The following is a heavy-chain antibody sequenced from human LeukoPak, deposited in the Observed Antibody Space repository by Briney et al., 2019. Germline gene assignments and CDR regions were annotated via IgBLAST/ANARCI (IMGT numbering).Heavy chain of an antibody. Sequence: PGGSLRLSCAASGFTFSSYWMSWVRQAPGKGLEWVANIKQDGSEKYYVDSVKGRFTISRDNAKNSLCLQMNSLRAEDTAVYYCARVIGSGIAAAGFFDYWGQGTLVTVSS. J-gene: IGHJ4*02. CDR2: IKQDGSEK. V-gene: IGHV3-7*01. D-gene: IGHD6-13*01. CDR3: ARVIGSGIAAAGFFDY. CDR1: GFTFSSYW.